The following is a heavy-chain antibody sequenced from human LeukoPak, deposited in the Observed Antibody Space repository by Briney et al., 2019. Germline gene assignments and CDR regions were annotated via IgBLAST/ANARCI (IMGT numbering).Heavy chain of an antibody. V-gene: IGHV3-21*01. CDR3: ARNKYYYGSGSTPYYFDY. CDR1: GFTFSSYS. D-gene: IGHD3-10*01. J-gene: IGHJ4*02. CDR2: ISSSSSYL. Sequence: PGGSLRLSCAASGFTFSSYSMNWVRQAPGKGLEWVSSISSSSSYLYYADSVKGRFTISRDNAKNSLYLQMNSLRAEDTAVYYCARNKYYYGSGSTPYYFDYWGQGTLVTVSS.